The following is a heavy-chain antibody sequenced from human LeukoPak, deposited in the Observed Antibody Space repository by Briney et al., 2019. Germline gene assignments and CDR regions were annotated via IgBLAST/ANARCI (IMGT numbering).Heavy chain of an antibody. D-gene: IGHD3-16*01. J-gene: IGHJ4*02. CDR3: ARDTRRFPLPDVGGVY. CDR2: IYYSGST. Sequence: SETLSLTCTVSGGSISSSSYYWGWIRQPPGKGLEWIGSIYYSGSTYYNPSLKSRVTISVDTSKNQFSLKLSSVTAADTAVYYCARDTRRFPLPDVGGVYWGQGTLVTVSS. V-gene: IGHV4-39*07. CDR1: GGSISSSSYY.